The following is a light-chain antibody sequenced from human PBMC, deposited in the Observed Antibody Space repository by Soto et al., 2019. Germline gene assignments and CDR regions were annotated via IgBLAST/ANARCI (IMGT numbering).Light chain of an antibody. J-gene: IGLJ3*02. CDR3: ATWDDTLRSWV. Sequence: QAVVTQPPSASGTPGQRVTISCSGSNSNIGTNAVNWYQQIPGTAPKLLIYNNNQRPSGVPDRFSGSKSGTSASLPISGLHSDDEADYPCATWDDTLRSWVFGGGTKLTVL. CDR1: NSNIGTNA. CDR2: NNN. V-gene: IGLV1-44*01.